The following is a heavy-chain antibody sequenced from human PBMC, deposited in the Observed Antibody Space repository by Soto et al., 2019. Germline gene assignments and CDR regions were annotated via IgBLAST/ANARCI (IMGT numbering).Heavy chain of an antibody. J-gene: IGHJ6*02. CDR3: ARVRSYSYGQGYGMDV. CDR1: GFTFSTYS. D-gene: IGHD5-18*01. CDR2: ISSSSGYI. Sequence: EVQLVESGGGLVKPGGSLRLSCAASGFTFSTYSMNWVRQAPGKGLEWVSSISSSSGYIYYADSVKGRFTISRDDAKNSLYLQMNRLRAEDTAVYYCARVRSYSYGQGYGMDVWGQGTTVTVSS. V-gene: IGHV3-21*01.